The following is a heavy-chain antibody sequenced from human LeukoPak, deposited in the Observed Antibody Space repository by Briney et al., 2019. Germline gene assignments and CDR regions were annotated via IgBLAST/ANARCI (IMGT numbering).Heavy chain of an antibody. J-gene: IGHJ4*02. V-gene: IGHV4-39*07. Sequence: PSETLSLTCTVSGGSISSSSYYWGWIRQPPGKGLEWIGSIYYSGSTYYNPSLKSRVTISVDTSKNQFSLKLSSVTAADTAVYYCARRYYGSGSYPIWGQGTLVTVSS. CDR1: GGSISSSSYY. CDR2: IYYSGST. D-gene: IGHD3-10*01. CDR3: ARRYYGSGSYPI.